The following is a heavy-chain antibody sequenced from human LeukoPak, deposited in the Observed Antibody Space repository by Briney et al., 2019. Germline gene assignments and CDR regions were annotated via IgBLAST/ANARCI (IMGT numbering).Heavy chain of an antibody. CDR3: ARSRGSLTGYSSGWYWYFDL. J-gene: IGHJ2*01. V-gene: IGHV1-69*13. CDR1: GGTFSSYA. CDR2: IFPILGTA. D-gene: IGHD6-19*01. Sequence: SVKVSCKASGGTFSSYAISWVRQAPGQGLEWMGGIFPILGTANYAQKFQGRVTITADESTSTAYMELSSLRSEDTAVYYCARSRGSLTGYSSGWYWYFDLWGRGTLVTVSS.